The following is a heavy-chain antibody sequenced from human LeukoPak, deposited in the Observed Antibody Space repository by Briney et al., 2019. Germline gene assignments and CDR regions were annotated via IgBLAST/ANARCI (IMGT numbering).Heavy chain of an antibody. V-gene: IGHV3-23*01. Sequence: PGGSLRLSCAASGFTVNTCYMSWVRRAPGKGLEWVSAIGDSGGATYYADSVKGRFTISRDNFENTLYLQMNSLRAEDTAVYYCAKVHPGSGSHVGMDVWGQGTTVTVSS. D-gene: IGHD3-10*01. J-gene: IGHJ6*02. CDR3: AKVHPGSGSHVGMDV. CDR1: GFTVNTCY. CDR2: IGDSGGAT.